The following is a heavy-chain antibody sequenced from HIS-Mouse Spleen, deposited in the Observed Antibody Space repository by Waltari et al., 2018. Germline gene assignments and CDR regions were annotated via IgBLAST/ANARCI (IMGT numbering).Heavy chain of an antibody. CDR2: ISYDGSNK. J-gene: IGHJ3*02. Sequence: QVQLVESGGGVVQPGRSLRLPWAASGFPFRCFGMHWVRQAPGKGLEWVAVISYDGSNKYYADSVKGRFTISRDNSKNTLYLQMNSLRAEDTAVYYCAKGGTGTTFAFDIWGQGTMVTVSS. V-gene: IGHV3-30*18. D-gene: IGHD1-1*01. CDR3: AKGGTGTTFAFDI. CDR1: GFPFRCFG.